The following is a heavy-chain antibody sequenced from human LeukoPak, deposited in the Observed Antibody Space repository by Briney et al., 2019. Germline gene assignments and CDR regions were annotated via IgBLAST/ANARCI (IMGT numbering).Heavy chain of an antibody. D-gene: IGHD3-3*01. V-gene: IGHV1-46*01. Sequence: ASVKVSCKASGYTFTSYYMHWVRQAPGQGLEWMGIINPSGGSTSYAQKFQGRVTMTRDMSTSTVYMELSSLRSEDTAVYYCARASRGAQDFYYYMDVWGKGTTVTVSS. CDR2: INPSGGST. CDR3: ARASRGAQDFYYYMDV. CDR1: GYTFTSYY. J-gene: IGHJ6*03.